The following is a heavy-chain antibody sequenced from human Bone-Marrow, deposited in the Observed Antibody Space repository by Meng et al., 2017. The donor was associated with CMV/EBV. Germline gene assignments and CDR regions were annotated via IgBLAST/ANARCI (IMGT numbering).Heavy chain of an antibody. J-gene: IGHJ4*02. Sequence: SEALSLTCTVSGGSISSYYWSWIRQPPGKGLEWIGYIYYSGSTNYNPSLKSRVTISVDTSKNQFSLKLSSVTAADTAVYYCASRLVGATSRVFDYWGQGTLVTVSS. CDR3: ASRLVGATSRVFDY. V-gene: IGHV4-59*12. D-gene: IGHD1-26*01. CDR2: IYYSGST. CDR1: GGSISSYY.